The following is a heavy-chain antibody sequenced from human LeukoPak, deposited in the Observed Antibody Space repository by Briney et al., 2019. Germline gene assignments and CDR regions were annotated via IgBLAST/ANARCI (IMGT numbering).Heavy chain of an antibody. V-gene: IGHV1-8*03. CDR1: GYTFTSNY. Sequence: ASVKVSCKAFGYTFTSNYIHWVRQATGQGLEWMGWMSPNSGNTGYAQKFQGRVTITRNTSISTAYMELSSLRSEDTAVYCCARGSMVRGDYYYYYMDVWGKGTTVTVSS. J-gene: IGHJ6*03. CDR3: ARGSMVRGDYYYYYMDV. CDR2: MSPNSGNT. D-gene: IGHD3-10*01.